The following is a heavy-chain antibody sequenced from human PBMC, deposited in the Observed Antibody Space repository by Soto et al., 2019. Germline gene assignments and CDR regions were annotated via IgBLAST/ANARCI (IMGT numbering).Heavy chain of an antibody. CDR3: ASPKIAFYNWFDP. CDR2: IYYSGTT. CDR1: GGSMSSSSYY. Sequence: AETLSLTCTVSGGSMSSSSYYWGWIRQPPGKGLEWIGSIYYSGTTYYNPSLKSRVTISVDTSKNQFSLNLSSVTAADTAVYYCASPKIAFYNWFDPWGQGTLVTVSS. D-gene: IGHD3-3*02. J-gene: IGHJ5*02. V-gene: IGHV4-39*01.